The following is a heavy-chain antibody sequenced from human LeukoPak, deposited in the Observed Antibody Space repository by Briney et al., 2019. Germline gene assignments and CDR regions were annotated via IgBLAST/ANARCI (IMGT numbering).Heavy chain of an antibody. CDR2: IGTAGDT. CDR1: GFTFSNYD. Sequence: GGSLRLSCAASGFTFSNYDMHWVRQTTGKGLEWVSAIGTAGDTYHPGSVKGRFTISRENAKNSLYLQMNSLRAGDTAVYYCARGPGYSSIWHLIDWGQGTLVTVSP. V-gene: IGHV3-13*01. J-gene: IGHJ4*02. D-gene: IGHD6-13*01. CDR3: ARGPGYSSIWHLID.